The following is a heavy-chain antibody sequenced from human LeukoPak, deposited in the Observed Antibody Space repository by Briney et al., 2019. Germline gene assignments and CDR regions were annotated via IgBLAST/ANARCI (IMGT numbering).Heavy chain of an antibody. CDR2: IYPGDSDT. J-gene: IGHJ5*02. V-gene: IGHV5-51*01. Sequence: GESLKISCKGSGYSFTSYWIGWVRQMPGKGLEWMGIIYPGDSDTRYSPSFQGQVTISADKSISTAYLQWSSLKASDTAMYSCARLPIGAVGPELFDPSGQGTLVTVSS. CDR1: GYSFTSYW. CDR3: ARLPIGAVGPELFDP. D-gene: IGHD2-21*01.